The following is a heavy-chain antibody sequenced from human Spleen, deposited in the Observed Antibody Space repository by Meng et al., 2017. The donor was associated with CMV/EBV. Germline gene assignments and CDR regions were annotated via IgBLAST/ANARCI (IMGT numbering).Heavy chain of an antibody. CDR2: IRYDGSNK. Sequence: GESLKISCAASGFTFSSYGMHWVRQAPGKGLEWVAFIRYDGSNKYYADSVKGRFTISRDNSKNTLYLQMNSLRAEDTAVYYCARDLRYCSGGNCYNYYGMDVWGQGTTVTVSS. V-gene: IGHV3-30*02. CDR3: ARDLRYCSGGNCYNYYGMDV. J-gene: IGHJ6*02. CDR1: GFTFSSYG. D-gene: IGHD2-15*01.